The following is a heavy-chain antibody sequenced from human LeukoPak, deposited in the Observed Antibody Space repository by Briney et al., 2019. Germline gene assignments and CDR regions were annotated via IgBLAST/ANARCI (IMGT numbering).Heavy chain of an antibody. D-gene: IGHD3-10*01. CDR1: GFTFSSYS. Sequence: GGSLRLSCAASGFTFSSYSMNWVRQAPGKGLEWVSSISSSSSYIYYADSVKGRFTISRDNAKNSLYLQMNSLRAEDTAVYYCARDSTMVRGNWFDPWGQGTLVTVSS. CDR2: ISSSSSYI. V-gene: IGHV3-21*01. J-gene: IGHJ5*02. CDR3: ARDSTMVRGNWFDP.